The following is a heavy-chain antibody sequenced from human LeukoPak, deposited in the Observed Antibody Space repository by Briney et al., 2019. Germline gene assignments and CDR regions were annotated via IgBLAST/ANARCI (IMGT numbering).Heavy chain of an antibody. Sequence: GASVKVSCKASGYTFTSYDINWVRQATGQGLEWMGWMNPNSGNTGYAQKFQGRVTMTRNTSISTAYMELSSLRSEDTAVYYCARGSARRTHGGNYLSYWGQGTLVTVSS. CDR3: ARGSARRTHGGNYLSY. CDR2: MNPNSGNT. CDR1: GYTFTSYD. V-gene: IGHV1-8*01. D-gene: IGHD1-26*01. J-gene: IGHJ4*02.